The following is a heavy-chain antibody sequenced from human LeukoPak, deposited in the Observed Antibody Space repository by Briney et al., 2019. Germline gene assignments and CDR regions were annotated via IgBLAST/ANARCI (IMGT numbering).Heavy chain of an antibody. V-gene: IGHV3-7*01. J-gene: IGHJ6*02. CDR2: IKQDGSDK. CDR3: ARVGYYGSGSFAGMDV. D-gene: IGHD3-10*01. CDR1: GFTFSSYW. Sequence: GGSLRLSCAASGFTFSSYWMSWVRQAPGKGLEWVATIKQDGSDKYYVDSVKGRFTISRDNAKNSLYLQMNSLRAEDTTVYYCARVGYYGSGSFAGMDVWGQGTTVTVSS.